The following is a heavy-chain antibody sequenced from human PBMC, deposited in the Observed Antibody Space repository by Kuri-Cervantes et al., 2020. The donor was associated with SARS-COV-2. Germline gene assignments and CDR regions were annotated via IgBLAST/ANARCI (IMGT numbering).Heavy chain of an antibody. CDR2: ISYDGSNK. CDR1: GFTFSSYA. V-gene: IGHV3-30-3*01. Sequence: GESLKISCAASGFTFSSYAMHWVRQAPGKGLEWVAVISYDGSNKYYADYVKGRFTISRDNSKNTLYLQMNSLRAEDTAVYYCARDRSTHYFDYWGQGTLVTVSS. J-gene: IGHJ4*02. CDR3: ARDRSTHYFDY.